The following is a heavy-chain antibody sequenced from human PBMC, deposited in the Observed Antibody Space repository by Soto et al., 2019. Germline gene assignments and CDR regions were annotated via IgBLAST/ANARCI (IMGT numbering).Heavy chain of an antibody. Sequence: XGSLRLSCAASGVTFSSYTMHWVRQAPGKGLEWVSSISTGSSYIYYADSLKGRFTISRDNAGNSLYLQMNSLRAEDTAVYYCAREMKQLVQEGFLQNWGQGTLVTVSS. CDR3: AREMKQLVQEGFLQN. V-gene: IGHV3-21*01. CDR2: ISTGSSYI. D-gene: IGHD6-13*01. CDR1: GVTFSSYT. J-gene: IGHJ1*01.